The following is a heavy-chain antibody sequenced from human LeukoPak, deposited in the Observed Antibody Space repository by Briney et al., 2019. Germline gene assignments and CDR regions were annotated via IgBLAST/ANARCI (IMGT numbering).Heavy chain of an antibody. V-gene: IGHV3-9*01. J-gene: IGHJ6*02. CDR2: ISWNSGSI. Sequence: PGGSLRLSCAASGFTFDDYAMHWVRQAQGKGPGWVSGISWNSGSIGYADSVKGRFTISRDNAKNSLYLQMNSLRAEDTALYYCAKVGAWNEQLRYGMDVWGQGTTVTVSS. D-gene: IGHD1-1*01. CDR1: GFTFDDYA. CDR3: AKVGAWNEQLRYGMDV.